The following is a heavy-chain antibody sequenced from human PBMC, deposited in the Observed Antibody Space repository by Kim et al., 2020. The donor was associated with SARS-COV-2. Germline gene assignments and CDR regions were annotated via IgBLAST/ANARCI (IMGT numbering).Heavy chain of an antibody. V-gene: IGHV1-18*04. J-gene: IGHJ4*02. CDR1: GYTFSSYG. D-gene: IGHD2-8*02. CDR3: ARCDGNTWYIQNDY. CDR2: ISSYNGNT. Sequence: ASVKVSCKASGYTFSSYGINWVRQAPGQGLEWMGWISSYNGNTNYAQKLQGRVTMTTDTSTSTAYMELRSLRSDDTAVYYCARCDGNTWYIQNDYWGQGTLVTVSS.